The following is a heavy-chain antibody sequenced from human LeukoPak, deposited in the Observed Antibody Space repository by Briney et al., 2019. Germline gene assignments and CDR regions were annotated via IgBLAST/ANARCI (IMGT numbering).Heavy chain of an antibody. J-gene: IGHJ4*02. Sequence: SETLSLTCTVSGGSISSSSYYWGWIRQPPGKGLEWIGSINYGGNTYYDSSLKSRVTISVDTSKNHFSLRLSSVTAADTAVYYCARLVLSYGNAFDHWGQGALVTVSS. CDR1: GGSISSSSYY. CDR3: ARLVLSYGNAFDH. V-gene: IGHV4-39*02. CDR2: INYGGNT. D-gene: IGHD3-10*01.